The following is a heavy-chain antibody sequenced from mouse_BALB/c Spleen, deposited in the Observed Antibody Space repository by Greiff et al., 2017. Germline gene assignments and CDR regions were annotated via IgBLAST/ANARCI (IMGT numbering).Heavy chain of an antibody. D-gene: IGHD2-4*01. CDR2: IRNKANGYTT. V-gene: IGHV7-3*02. Sequence: EVKLVESGGGLVQPGGSLRLSCATSGFTFTDYYMSWVRQPPGKALEWLGLIRNKANGYTTEYSASVKGRFTISRDNSQSILYLQMNTLRAEDSATCNCASDPDSFAYWGQGTLVTVSA. CDR1: GFTFTDYY. CDR3: ASDPDSFAY. J-gene: IGHJ3*01.